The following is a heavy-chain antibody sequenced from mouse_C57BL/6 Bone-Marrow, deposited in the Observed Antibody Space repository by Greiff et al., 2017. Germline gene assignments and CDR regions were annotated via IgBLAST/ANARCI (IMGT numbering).Heavy chain of an antibody. CDR1: GFSLTSYG. D-gene: IGHD2-1*01. CDR3: ARNYRDGNQGFAY. V-gene: IGHV2-2*01. CDR2: IWSGGST. J-gene: IGHJ3*01. Sequence: QVQLKESGPGLVQPSQSLSITCTVSGFSLTSYGVHWVRQSPGKGLEWLGVIWSGGSTDYNAAFISRLSISKDNSKSQVFFKMNSLQADDTAIYYCARNYRDGNQGFAYWGQGTLVTVSA.